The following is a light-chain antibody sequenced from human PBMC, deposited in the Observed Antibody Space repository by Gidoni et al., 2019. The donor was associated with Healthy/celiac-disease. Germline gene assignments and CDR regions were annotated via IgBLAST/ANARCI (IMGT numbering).Light chain of an antibody. Sequence: SYELTQPPSVSVSLGQTARITCSGDALPKQYAYWYQQKPGQSPVLVIYKDSERPSGIPERFSGSSSGTTVTLTISGVQAEDEADDYCQSADSSGTYVVFGGGTKLTVL. J-gene: IGLJ2*01. CDR3: QSADSSGTYVV. CDR1: ALPKQY. CDR2: KDS. V-gene: IGLV3-25*03.